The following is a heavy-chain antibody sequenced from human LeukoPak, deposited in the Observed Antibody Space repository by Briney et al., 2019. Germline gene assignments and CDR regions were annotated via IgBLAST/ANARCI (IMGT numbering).Heavy chain of an antibody. CDR3: VLDLFSSFAFDI. CDR1: GFTFSRYW. J-gene: IGHJ3*02. V-gene: IGHV3-74*01. Sequence: PGGSQRLSCAASGFTFSRYWMHWVRQAPGKGLLWVSRINSDGSSTYYADSVKGRFTTSRDNATNALHLQMNSLTAEDTAVYYCVLDLFSSFAFDIWGQGTMVTVSS. CDR2: INSDGSST. D-gene: IGHD3/OR15-3a*01.